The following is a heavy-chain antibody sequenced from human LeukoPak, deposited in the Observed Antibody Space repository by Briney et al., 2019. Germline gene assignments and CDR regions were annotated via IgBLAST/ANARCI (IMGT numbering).Heavy chain of an antibody. CDR2: IYPGDSDT. J-gene: IGHJ5*02. V-gene: IGHV5-51*01. CDR3: ARGPYACTSSATLGSYNWFDP. D-gene: IGHD2-8*01. CDR1: GYSFPNYW. Sequence: GESLKISCKGSGYSFPNYWIGWVRQMPGKGLEWMGIIYPGDSDTRYSPSFQDQVTISVDKSISTAYLQWSSLKASDTAMYYCARGPYACTSSATLGSYNWFDPWGQGSLVTVSS.